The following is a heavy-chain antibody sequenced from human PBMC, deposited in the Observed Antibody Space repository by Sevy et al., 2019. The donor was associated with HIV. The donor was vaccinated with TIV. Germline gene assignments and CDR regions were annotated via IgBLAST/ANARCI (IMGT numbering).Heavy chain of an antibody. CDR3: ARRNDFAI. Sequence: SETLSLTCTVSGGSINSDHWNWIRQPPGKGLEWIGYVYYIGGTNYNPSLKNRVTISVDRTKNQFYLKLTSVTAADTAMYYCARRNDFAIWGQGTMVTVSS. V-gene: IGHV4-59*08. CDR2: VYYIGGT. J-gene: IGHJ3*02. CDR1: GGSINSDH.